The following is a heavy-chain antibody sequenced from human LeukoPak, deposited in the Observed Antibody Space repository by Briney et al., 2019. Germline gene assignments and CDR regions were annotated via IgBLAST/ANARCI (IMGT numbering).Heavy chain of an antibody. D-gene: IGHD3-16*01. Sequence: PSETLSLTCNVSGDSISKSRHFWAWIRQSPGRGLEWIGYIYNSGSTYYNPSLKSRVTISVDTSKNQFSLSLGSVTAADTAVYYCARADNMITFGGPTFDYWGQGTLVTVSS. V-gene: IGHV4-39*07. CDR3: ARADNMITFGGPTFDY. CDR2: IYNSGST. J-gene: IGHJ4*02. CDR1: GDSISKSRHF.